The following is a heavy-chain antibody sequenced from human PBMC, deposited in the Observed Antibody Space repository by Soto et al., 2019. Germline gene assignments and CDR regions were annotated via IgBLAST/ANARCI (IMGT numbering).Heavy chain of an antibody. CDR1: GGSFTNYY. CDR2: VNRRGST. Sequence: QVQLQQWGAGLLKPSETLSLTCALYGGSFTNYYWSWIRQPPGKGLEWIGEVNRRGSTNYNPSLKSRVTILVDTPKNQFSLKLSSVTAADTAVYYCARIDRGDNWGQGTLVTVSS. V-gene: IGHV4-34*01. J-gene: IGHJ4*02. CDR3: ARIDRGDN.